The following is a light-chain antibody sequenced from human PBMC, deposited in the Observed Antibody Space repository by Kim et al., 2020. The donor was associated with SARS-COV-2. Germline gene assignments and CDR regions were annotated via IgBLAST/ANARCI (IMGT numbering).Light chain of an antibody. CDR3: QQYDDSPST. Sequence: EIVLTQSPGTLSLSPGERATLSCRASQSVSSDYLAWYQQKPGQAPRLLIYGSSRRATGISDRFSGSGSGTDFSLTIRSLEPEDFAVYFCQQYDDSPSTFGQGTKVDIK. J-gene: IGKJ1*01. CDR2: GSS. CDR1: QSVSSDY. V-gene: IGKV3-20*01.